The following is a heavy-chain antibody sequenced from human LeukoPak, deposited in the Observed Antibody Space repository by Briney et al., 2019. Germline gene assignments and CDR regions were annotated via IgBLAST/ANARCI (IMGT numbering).Heavy chain of an antibody. CDR1: GYTFNDYY. CDR3: ARDIFCTGLSCAAKHSYYYMDV. Sequence: ASVKVSCKSSGYTFNDYYLHWVRQAPGQGLQWLGWINPKSGGTNYAQEDRVTMTTDTSTSTAYLDLTRLTSDDTAVYYCARDIFCTGLSCAAKHSYYYMDVWGKGTTVTVSS. J-gene: IGHJ6*03. V-gene: IGHV1-2*02. CDR2: INPKSGGT. D-gene: IGHD2-8*02.